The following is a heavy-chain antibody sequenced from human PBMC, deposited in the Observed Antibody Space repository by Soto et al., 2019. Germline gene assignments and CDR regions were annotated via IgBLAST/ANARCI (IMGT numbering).Heavy chain of an antibody. D-gene: IGHD2-2*01. CDR2: ISSSSSYI. V-gene: IGHV3-21*01. CDR1: GFTFSSYS. Sequence: GGSLRLSCAASGFTFSSYSMNWVRQAPGKGLEWVSSISSSSSYIYYADSVKGRFTISRDNAKNSLYLQMNSLRAEDTAVYYCARDYHQLPINHNNGMDVGGQGTTVTVSS. J-gene: IGHJ6*02. CDR3: ARDYHQLPINHNNGMDV.